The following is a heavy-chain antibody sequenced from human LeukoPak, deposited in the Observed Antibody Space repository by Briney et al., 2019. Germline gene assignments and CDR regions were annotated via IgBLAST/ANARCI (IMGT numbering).Heavy chain of an antibody. D-gene: IGHD3-22*01. J-gene: IGHJ3*02. V-gene: IGHV3-30*14. CDR2: ISYDGSNK. Sequence: GGSLRLSCAASGFTFSSNAMHWVRQAPGKGLEWVAIISYDGSNKYYADSVKGRCTISRDNLKNVLYLQMNSLKVEDTALYYCARGLFLSGYLDAFDIWGQGTVVTVSS. CDR1: GFTFSSNA. CDR3: ARGLFLSGYLDAFDI.